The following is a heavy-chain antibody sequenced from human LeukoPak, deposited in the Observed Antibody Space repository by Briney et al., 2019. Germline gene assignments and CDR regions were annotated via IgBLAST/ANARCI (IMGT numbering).Heavy chain of an antibody. V-gene: IGHV1-2*06. CDR1: GYTFTGYY. Sequence: ASVKVSCKASGYTFTGYYMHWVRQAPGQGLEWMGRINPNGGGTNYAQKFQGRVTMTRDTSISTAYMELSRLRSDDTAVYYCARGPRRSSGWYDYWGQGTLVTVSS. D-gene: IGHD6-19*01. CDR2: INPNGGGT. CDR3: ARGPRRSSGWYDY. J-gene: IGHJ4*02.